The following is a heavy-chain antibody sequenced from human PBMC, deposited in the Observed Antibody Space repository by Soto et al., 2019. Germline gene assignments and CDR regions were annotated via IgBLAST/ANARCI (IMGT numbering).Heavy chain of an antibody. CDR1: GFTFSSYW. V-gene: IGHV3-7*01. Sequence: HPGGSLRLSCAASGFTFSSYWMSWVRQAPGKGLEWVANIKQDGSEKYYVDSVKGRFTISRDNAKNSLYLQMNSLRAEDTAVYYCARDMYCSGGSCYSEGGFDYWGQGTLVTVSS. J-gene: IGHJ4*02. D-gene: IGHD2-15*01. CDR2: IKQDGSEK. CDR3: ARDMYCSGGSCYSEGGFDY.